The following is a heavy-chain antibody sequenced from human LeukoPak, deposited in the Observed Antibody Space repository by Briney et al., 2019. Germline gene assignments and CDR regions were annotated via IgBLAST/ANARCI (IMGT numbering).Heavy chain of an antibody. Sequence: PWETLSLPCSVSGGSLSNFYWSWIRQPPGKGPEWIGYIYYSGSTNYNPSLKSRVSISVDTSKNQFSLKLSSVTAADTAVYYCASFRGAVGEIVYWGQGTLVTVSS. V-gene: IGHV4-59*01. CDR2: IYYSGST. CDR3: ASFRGAVGEIVY. D-gene: IGHD3-16*01. J-gene: IGHJ4*02. CDR1: GGSLSNFY.